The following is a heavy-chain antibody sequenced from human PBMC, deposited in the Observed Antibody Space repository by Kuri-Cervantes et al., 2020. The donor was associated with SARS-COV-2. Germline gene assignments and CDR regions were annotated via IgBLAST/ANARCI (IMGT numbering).Heavy chain of an antibody. CDR3: AKDQGDSYGISYFDY. J-gene: IGHJ4*02. V-gene: IGHV3-7*01. CDR2: IKQDGSEK. D-gene: IGHD5-18*01. CDR1: GFTFSSYW. Sequence: ETLSLTCAASGFTFSSYWMSWVRQAPGRGLEWVANIKQDGSEKYYVDSVKGRFTISRDNSKNTLYLQMNSLRAEDTAVYYCAKDQGDSYGISYFDYWGQGTLVTVSS.